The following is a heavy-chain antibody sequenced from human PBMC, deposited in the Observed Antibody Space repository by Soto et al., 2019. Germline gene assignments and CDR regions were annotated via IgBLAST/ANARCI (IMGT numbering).Heavy chain of an antibody. CDR3: ARGGGTGGLDV. D-gene: IGHD3-16*01. CDR2: TSYDGSDK. J-gene: IGHJ1*01. V-gene: IGHV3-30*19. CDR1: GFTFRSYV. Sequence: QVQLVESGGGVVQPGTSLRVSCVGSGFTFRSYVIHWVRQAPGKGLEWVALTSYDGSDKYYGDSVRGRFTISRDNSRNTVDLQRDSLRLEDTALYYCARGGGTGGLDVWGQGTLVSVSS.